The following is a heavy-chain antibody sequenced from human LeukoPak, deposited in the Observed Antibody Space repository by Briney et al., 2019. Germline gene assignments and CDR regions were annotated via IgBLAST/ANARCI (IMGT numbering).Heavy chain of an antibody. V-gene: IGHV1-69*05. CDR1: GGTFSSYA. J-gene: IGHJ5*02. CDR2: IIPIFGTA. CDR3: ARGRCSSSSCYPDNWFDP. Sequence: SVKVSCKASGGTFSSYAISWVRQAPGQGLEWMGGIIPIFGTANYAQKFQGRVTITTDESTSTAYMELSSLRSEDTAVYYCARGRCSSSSCYPDNWFDPWGQGTLVTDSS. D-gene: IGHD2-2*01.